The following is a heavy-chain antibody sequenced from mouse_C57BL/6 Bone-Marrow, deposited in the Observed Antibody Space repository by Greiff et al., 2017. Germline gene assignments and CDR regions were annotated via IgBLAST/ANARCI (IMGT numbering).Heavy chain of an antibody. V-gene: IGHV1-19*01. Sequence: VQLQQSGPVLVKPGASVKMSCKASGYTFTDYYMNWVKQSHGKSLEWIGVINPYNGGTSYNQKFKGKATLTVDKSSGTAYMELNSLTSGDSAVYYCAREITTVVKYFDVWGTGTTVTVSS. CDR1: GYTFTDYY. D-gene: IGHD1-1*01. CDR2: INPYNGGT. J-gene: IGHJ1*03. CDR3: AREITTVVKYFDV.